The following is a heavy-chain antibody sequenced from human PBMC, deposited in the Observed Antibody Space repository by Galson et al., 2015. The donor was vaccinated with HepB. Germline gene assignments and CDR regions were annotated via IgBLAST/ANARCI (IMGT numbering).Heavy chain of an antibody. CDR1: GFTVSSNY. CDR2: IYSGGST. D-gene: IGHD3-16*01. V-gene: IGHV3-53*01. Sequence: SLRLSCAASGFTVSSNYMSWVRQAPGKGLEWVSVIYSGGSTYYANSVKGRFTISRDNSKNTLYLQMNSLRAEDTAVYYCARDSYEYGGAAGGWGQGTLVTVSS. J-gene: IGHJ4*02. CDR3: ARDSYEYGGAAGG.